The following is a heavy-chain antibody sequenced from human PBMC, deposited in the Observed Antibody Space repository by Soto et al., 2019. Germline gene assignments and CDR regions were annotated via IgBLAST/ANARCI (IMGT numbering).Heavy chain of an antibody. V-gene: IGHV4-39*01. CDR2: IYYSGST. CDR1: GGSISSSSYY. Sequence: QLQLQESGPGLVKPSETLSLTCTVSGGSISSSSYYWGWIRQPPGKGLEWIGSIYYSGSTYYNPSLKSRVTISVDTSKNQFSRKLSSVTAADTGVYCCARRGGYPTIDYWGQGTLVTVSS. D-gene: IGHD1-26*01. CDR3: ARRGGYPTIDY. J-gene: IGHJ4*02.